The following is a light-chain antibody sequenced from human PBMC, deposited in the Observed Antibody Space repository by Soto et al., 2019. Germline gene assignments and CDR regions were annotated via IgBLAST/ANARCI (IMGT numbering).Light chain of an antibody. Sequence: EIVMTQSPATLSVSPGERATLSCRASQSVSSNLAWYQQKPGQAPRLLIYGASTRATGIPARFSGSGSGTEFPLTIRRLQSENFAVYYCQQYSNWPPITFGPGTKVDIK. CDR1: QSVSSN. CDR3: QQYSNWPPIT. V-gene: IGKV3-15*01. J-gene: IGKJ3*01. CDR2: GAS.